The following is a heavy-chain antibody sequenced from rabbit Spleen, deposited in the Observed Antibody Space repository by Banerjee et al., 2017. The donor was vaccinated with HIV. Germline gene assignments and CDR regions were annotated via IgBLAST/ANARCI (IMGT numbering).Heavy chain of an antibody. CDR1: GIDFNNYYY. Sequence: QSVEESGGDLVRPGASLTLTCKASGIDFNNYYYMCWVRQAPGKGLEWIACINAVNSAITYYASWAKGRFTISKTSSTTVTLQMTSLTAADTATYFCASQMTMVITPYYFDLWGPGTLVTVS. CDR2: INAVNSAIT. CDR3: ASQMTMVITPYYFDL. D-gene: IGHD2-1*01. J-gene: IGHJ4*01. V-gene: IGHV1S40*01.